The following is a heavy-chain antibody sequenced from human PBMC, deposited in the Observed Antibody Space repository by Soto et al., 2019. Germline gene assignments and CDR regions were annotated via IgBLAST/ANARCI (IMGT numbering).Heavy chain of an antibody. Sequence: GASVKVSCKASGYTFTSYGISWVRQAPGQGLEWMGWISAYNGNTNYAQKLQGRVTMTTDTSTSTAYMELRSLRSDDTAVYYCARVFSSSGYYYDWFDPWGQGTLVTVSS. CDR1: GYTFTSYG. J-gene: IGHJ5*02. V-gene: IGHV1-18*01. CDR2: ISAYNGNT. CDR3: ARVFSSSGYYYDWFDP. D-gene: IGHD3-22*01.